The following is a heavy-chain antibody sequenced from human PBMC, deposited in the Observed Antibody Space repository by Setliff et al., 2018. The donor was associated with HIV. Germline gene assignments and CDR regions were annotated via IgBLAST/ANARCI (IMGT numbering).Heavy chain of an antibody. D-gene: IGHD2-2*03. CDR2: VIPNGGAT. CDR1: GYTFTDYY. Sequence: ASVKVSCKASGYTFTDYYIHWVRQAPGQGLEWMGRVIPNGGATIYAQKFQGRITMTSDTSISTAYMELSRLRSDDTAVYYCAREGLQGSFGYYYYYMEVWGKGTTVTVSS. J-gene: IGHJ6*03. CDR3: AREGLQGSFGYYYYYMEV. V-gene: IGHV1-2*06.